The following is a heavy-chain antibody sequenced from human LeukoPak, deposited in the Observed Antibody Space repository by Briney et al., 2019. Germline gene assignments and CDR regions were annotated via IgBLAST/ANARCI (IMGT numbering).Heavy chain of an antibody. J-gene: IGHJ6*04. CDR1: GFTFSDYY. Sequence: GGSLRLSCAASGFTFSDYYMSWIRQAPGKGLEWVSYISSSSSYTNYADSVKGRFTISRDNAKNSLYLQVNSLRAEDTAVYYCARDPTTVTTSYGMDVWGKGTTVTVSS. D-gene: IGHD4-17*01. V-gene: IGHV3-11*06. CDR3: ARDPTTVTTSYGMDV. CDR2: ISSSSSYT.